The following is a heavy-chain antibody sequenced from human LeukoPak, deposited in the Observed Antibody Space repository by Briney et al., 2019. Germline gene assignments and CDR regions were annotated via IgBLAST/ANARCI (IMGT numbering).Heavy chain of an antibody. CDR3: AKELPVAGTDY. D-gene: IGHD6-19*01. CDR1: GFTFSSHG. J-gene: IGHJ4*02. V-gene: IGHV3-23*01. Sequence: GGSLRLSCAASGFTFSSHGMSWVRQAPGKGLEWVSTISGSGDNTYYADSVKGRFTISRDNSKNTLYLQMNSLRAEDTAVYYCAKELPVAGTDYWGQGTLVTVSS. CDR2: ISGSGDNT.